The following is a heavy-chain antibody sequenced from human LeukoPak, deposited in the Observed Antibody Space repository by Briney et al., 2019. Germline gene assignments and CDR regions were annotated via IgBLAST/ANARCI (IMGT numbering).Heavy chain of an antibody. D-gene: IGHD6-25*01. Sequence: GGSLRLSCAASGFTFSSYGMSWVRQAPGKGLEWVSSISGSVGTIYYADSVKGRFTISRDNSKSTLYLQMNNLRAEDSAVYYCAKDLSGYGPYWYFDLWGRGTLVTVSS. CDR2: ISGSVGTI. CDR1: GFTFSSYG. CDR3: AKDLSGYGPYWYFDL. V-gene: IGHV3-23*01. J-gene: IGHJ2*01.